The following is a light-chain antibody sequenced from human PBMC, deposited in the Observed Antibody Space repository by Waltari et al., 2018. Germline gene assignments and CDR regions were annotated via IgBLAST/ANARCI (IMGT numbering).Light chain of an antibody. V-gene: IGLV2-14*03. Sequence: QSALTQPASVSGSPGQSIPISSTGTSSDVGTYDYVSWYQQHPGKAPKLMIYDVTKRPSGIANRFPGSKSGNTASLTISGLQAEDEADYYCSSYTTSSTVYVFGTGTKVTVL. CDR2: DVT. CDR1: SSDVGTYDY. CDR3: SSYTTSSTVYV. J-gene: IGLJ1*01.